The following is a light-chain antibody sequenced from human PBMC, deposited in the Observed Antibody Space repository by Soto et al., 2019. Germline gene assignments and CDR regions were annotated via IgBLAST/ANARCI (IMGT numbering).Light chain of an antibody. V-gene: IGKV1-39*01. J-gene: IGKJ2*01. Sequence: DIQMTQSPSSLSASVGDRVTITCRASQRISSYLNWYQQKPGKAPKLLIYAASSVQSGVPSRVSGSGSGTDFTLTISSLPPEDFATYYCQQSDSTPYTFGQGTKLEIK. CDR3: QQSDSTPYT. CDR2: AAS. CDR1: QRISSY.